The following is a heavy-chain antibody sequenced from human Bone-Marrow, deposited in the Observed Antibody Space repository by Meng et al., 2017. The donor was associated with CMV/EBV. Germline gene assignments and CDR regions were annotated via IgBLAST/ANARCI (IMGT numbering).Heavy chain of an antibody. D-gene: IGHD6-19*01. CDR2: ISGSGGST. Sequence: GGSLRLSCAASGFTFSSYAMSWVRQAPGKGLEWVSAISGSGGSTYYADSVKGRFTISRDNSKNTLYLQLNSLRAEDTAVYYCANDPPFNPWLNYWGQGTRVTGYS. J-gene: IGHJ4*02. CDR3: ANDPPFNPWLNY. CDR1: GFTFSSYA. V-gene: IGHV3-23*01.